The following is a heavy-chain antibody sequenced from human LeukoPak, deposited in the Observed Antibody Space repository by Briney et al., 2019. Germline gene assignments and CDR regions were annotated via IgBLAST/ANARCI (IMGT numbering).Heavy chain of an antibody. V-gene: IGHV4-30-2*01. D-gene: IGHD6-6*01. CDR2: INHSGST. CDR1: GGSISSGGYS. J-gene: IGHJ6*03. Sequence: PSETLSLTCAVSGGSISSGGYSWSWIRQPPGKGLEWIGEINHSGSTNYNPSLKSRVTISVDTSKNQFSLKLSSVTAADTAVYYCARLVIRRDVSSSFRTWYYYMDVWGKGTTVTVSS. CDR3: ARLVIRRDVSSSFRTWYYYMDV.